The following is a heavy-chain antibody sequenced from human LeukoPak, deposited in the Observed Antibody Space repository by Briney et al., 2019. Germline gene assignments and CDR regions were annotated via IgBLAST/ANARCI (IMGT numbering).Heavy chain of an antibody. CDR1: DGSISSYF. Sequence: SETLSLTCSVFDGSISSYFWSWIRQPPGKGLEWIGYICYSGSTNYNPSLKSRVTISVDTSKNQFSLKLSSVTAADTAVYYCARTAVDIVATMYYFDYWGQGTLVTVSS. CDR3: ARTAVDIVATMYYFDY. D-gene: IGHD5-12*01. CDR2: ICYSGST. V-gene: IGHV4-59*01. J-gene: IGHJ4*01.